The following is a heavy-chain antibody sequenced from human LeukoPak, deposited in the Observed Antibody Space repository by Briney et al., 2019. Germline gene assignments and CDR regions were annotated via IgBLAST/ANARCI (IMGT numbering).Heavy chain of an antibody. CDR2: MYSSGST. J-gene: IGHJ4*02. CDR3: ARDRGSYYFDY. CDR1: GGSISSSSYY. V-gene: IGHV4-39*07. Sequence: SETLSLTCAVSGGSISSSSYYWSWIRQPPGKGLEWIGTMYSSGSTYYNPSLKSRVTISVDTSKNQFSLKLSSVTAADTAVYYCARDRGSYYFDYWGQGTLVTVSS. D-gene: IGHD1-26*01.